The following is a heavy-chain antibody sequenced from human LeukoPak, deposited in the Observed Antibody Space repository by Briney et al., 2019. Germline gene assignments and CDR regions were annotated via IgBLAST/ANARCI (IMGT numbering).Heavy chain of an antibody. D-gene: IGHD6-13*01. J-gene: IGHJ4*02. CDR2: IYSGGST. CDR3: AREGIAAAGTFDY. CDR1: GFTVSSNN. V-gene: IGHV3-53*01. Sequence: GGSLRLSCAASGFTVSSNNMNWVRQAPGKGLEWVSVIYSGGSTYYADSVKGRFTISRDNSKNTLYLQMNSLRAEDTALYYCAREGIAAAGTFDYWGQGTLVTVPS.